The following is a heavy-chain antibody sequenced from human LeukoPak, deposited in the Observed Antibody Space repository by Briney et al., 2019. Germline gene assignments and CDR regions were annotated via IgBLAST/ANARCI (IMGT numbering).Heavy chain of an antibody. J-gene: IGHJ4*02. V-gene: IGHV3-74*01. Sequence: GGSLRLSCAGFGFILGESWMHWVRQPPGKGLVWVSRTDGRTTTYADSVRGRFSVSVDNAQNTLYLQMNSLGAEDTAVYYCTRDYYNRLWGQGTLVTVSS. CDR3: TRDYYNRL. CDR1: GFILGESW. D-gene: IGHD1-14*01. CDR2: TDGRTT.